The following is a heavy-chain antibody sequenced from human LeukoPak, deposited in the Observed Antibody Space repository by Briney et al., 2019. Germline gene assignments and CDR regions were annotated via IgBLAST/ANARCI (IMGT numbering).Heavy chain of an antibody. CDR1: GGSFSSYY. V-gene: IGHV4-59*08. J-gene: IGHJ4*02. CDR3: ARRSFFDY. Sequence: ASETLSLTRTVSGGSFSSYYWSWIRQPPGKGLEWIGYINYIGSTNYNPSLKSRVTISIDTSKNQFSLKLSSLTAADTAVYYCARRSFFDYWGQGRLVRDSS. CDR2: INYIGST. D-gene: IGHD3-10*01.